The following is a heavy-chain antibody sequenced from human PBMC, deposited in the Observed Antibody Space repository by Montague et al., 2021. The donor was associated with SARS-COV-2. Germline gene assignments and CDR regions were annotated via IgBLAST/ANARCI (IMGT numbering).Heavy chain of an antibody. J-gene: IGHJ4*02. V-gene: IGHV4-39*01. CDR2: IYYSGST. Sequence: SESLSLTCTVSGGSISSSSYYWGWIRQPPGKGLEWIGSIYYSGSTYYNPSLKSRVTISVDTSKNQFSLKLSSVTAAGTAVYYCARRVGQWLPRYQYYFDYWGQGTLVTVSS. CDR3: ARRVGQWLPRYQYYFDY. D-gene: IGHD6-19*01. CDR1: GGSISSSSYY.